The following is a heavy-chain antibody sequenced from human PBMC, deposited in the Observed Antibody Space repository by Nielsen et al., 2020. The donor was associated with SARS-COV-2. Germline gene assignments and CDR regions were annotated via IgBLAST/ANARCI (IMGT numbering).Heavy chain of an antibody. Sequence: GGSLRLSCAASGFTFSSYAFYWVRQAPGKGLEWVAVISYDASNKYYADSVKGRFAISRDNSKNTLYLQMNSLRAEDTAVYYCARESVTGTDAFDIWGQGTVVTVSS. CDR1: GFTFSSYA. V-gene: IGHV3-30*09. CDR2: ISYDASNK. D-gene: IGHD6-19*01. J-gene: IGHJ3*02. CDR3: ARESVTGTDAFDI.